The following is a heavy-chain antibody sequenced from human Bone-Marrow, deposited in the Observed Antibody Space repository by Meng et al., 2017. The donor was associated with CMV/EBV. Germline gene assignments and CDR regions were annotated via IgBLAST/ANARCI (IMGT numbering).Heavy chain of an antibody. CDR2: IGTAGDT. V-gene: IGHV3-13*01. Sequence: GGSLRLSCAASGFTFSSYDMHWVRQATGKGLEWVSAIGTAGDTYYPGSVKGRFTISRENAKNSLYLQMNSLRAGDTAVYYCARKPLAAAGHNWFDPWGQGTLVTVSS. CDR1: GFTFSSYD. CDR3: ARKPLAAAGHNWFDP. J-gene: IGHJ5*02. D-gene: IGHD6-13*01.